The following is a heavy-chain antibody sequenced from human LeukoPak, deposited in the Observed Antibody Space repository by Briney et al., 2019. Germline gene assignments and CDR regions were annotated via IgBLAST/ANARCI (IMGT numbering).Heavy chain of an antibody. V-gene: IGHV3-48*01. CDR2: INNGGSLI. J-gene: IGHJ4*02. CDR3: AREFRGATDY. CDR1: GFTFSDYP. Sequence: GGSLRLSCVASGFTFSDYPMNWVRQTPGKGLEWVSYINNGGSLILYSDSVKGRFSISRDDARKSLYLQMNSLRAEDTAVYYCAREFRGATDYWGQGTLVTVSS. D-gene: IGHD1-26*01.